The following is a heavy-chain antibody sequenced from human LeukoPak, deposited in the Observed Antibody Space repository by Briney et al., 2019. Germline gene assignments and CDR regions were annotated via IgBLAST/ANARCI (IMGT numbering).Heavy chain of an antibody. D-gene: IGHD3-10*01. CDR1: SCRVGEYV. CDR2: IAWNSGNT. CDR3: AKDMNSYGSGSSYNPWGPFDC. J-gene: IGHJ4*02. Sequence: GTSLVNPIAGSSCRVGEYVMVCVGPATRKGLEWVSGIAWNSGNTGFADSVKGRFTISRDNAENSLYLQMNSLTPEDTAFYFCAKDMNSYGSGSSYNPWGPFDCRGQGTLVTVSS. V-gene: IGHV3-9*01.